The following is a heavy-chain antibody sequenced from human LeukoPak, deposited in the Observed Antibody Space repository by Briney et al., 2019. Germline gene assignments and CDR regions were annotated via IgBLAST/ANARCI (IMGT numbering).Heavy chain of an antibody. J-gene: IGHJ6*03. CDR1: GYTFTSYE. D-gene: IGHD5-12*01. CDR3: ARGRGGYADYYYYMDV. Sequence: ASVKVSCKASGYTFTSYEINWVRQATGQGLEWMGWMNPDTGNTGYAQKFQGRVTTTRNTSISTAYMELSSLRSEDTAVYYCARGRGGYADYYYYMDVWGKGTTVTVSS. V-gene: IGHV1-8*01. CDR2: MNPDTGNT.